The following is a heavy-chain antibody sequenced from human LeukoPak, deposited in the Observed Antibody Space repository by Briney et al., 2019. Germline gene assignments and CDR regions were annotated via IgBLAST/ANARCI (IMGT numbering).Heavy chain of an antibody. D-gene: IGHD1-26*01. V-gene: IGHV3-21*01. Sequence: GGSLRLSCAASGFTSSSYSMNWVRQAPGKGLEWVSSISSSSSYIYYADSVKGRFTISRDNAKNSLYLQMNSLRAEDTAVYYCARASTVWISYYYFDYWGQGTLVTVSS. CDR1: GFTSSSYS. CDR2: ISSSSSYI. CDR3: ARASTVWISYYYFDY. J-gene: IGHJ4*02.